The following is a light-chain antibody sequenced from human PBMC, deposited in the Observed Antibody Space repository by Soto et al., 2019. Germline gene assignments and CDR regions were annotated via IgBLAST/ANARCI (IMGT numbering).Light chain of an antibody. CDR3: RSYTSSSTLV. CDR1: SSDVGGYNF. Sequence: QSVLTQPASVSGSPGQSITISCTGTSSDVGGYNFVSWYRHHPGKAPKLMIYEVSNRPSGVSNRFSGSKSGNTASLTISGLQAEDEADYYCRSYTSSSTLVFGTGTKVTVL. V-gene: IGLV2-14*01. J-gene: IGLJ1*01. CDR2: EVS.